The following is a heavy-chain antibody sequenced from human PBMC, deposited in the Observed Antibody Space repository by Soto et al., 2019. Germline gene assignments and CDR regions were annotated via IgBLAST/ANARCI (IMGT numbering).Heavy chain of an antibody. CDR3: ARDRRKYCSGGSCYSPLGYYYYGMDV. V-gene: IGHV4-59*01. CDR1: GGSISSYY. J-gene: IGHJ6*02. D-gene: IGHD2-15*01. Sequence: SETLSLTCTVSGGSISSYYWSWIRQPPGKGLEWIGYIYYRGSTNYNPSLKSRVTISVDTSKNQFSLKLSSVTAADTAVYYCARDRRKYCSGGSCYSPLGYYYYGMDVWGQRTTVTVSS. CDR2: IYYRGST.